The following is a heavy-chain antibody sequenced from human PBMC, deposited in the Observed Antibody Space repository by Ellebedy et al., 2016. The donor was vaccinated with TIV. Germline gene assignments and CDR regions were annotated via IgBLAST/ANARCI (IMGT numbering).Heavy chain of an antibody. D-gene: IGHD3-3*01. CDR1: GYTFTSYG. Sequence: ASVKVSCKASGYTFTSYGISWVRQAPGQGLEWMGWISAYNGNTNYAQKLQGRVTMTTDASTSTAYVELRSLRADDTAVYYCARYYGDLPDFWGQGTLVTVSS. V-gene: IGHV1-18*04. CDR2: ISAYNGNT. CDR3: ARYYGDLPDF. J-gene: IGHJ4*02.